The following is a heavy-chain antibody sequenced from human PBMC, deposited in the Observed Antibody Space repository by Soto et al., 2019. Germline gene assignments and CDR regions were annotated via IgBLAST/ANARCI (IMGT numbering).Heavy chain of an antibody. V-gene: IGHV4-59*01. CDR3: ARAFRGGDY. D-gene: IGHD3-10*01. Sequence: SETLSLTCAVSGGSISGYYWTWLRQPPGKGLEWIGYIYYSGSTNYNPSLKSRVTMSVDTSKKQLSLKLRSVTAADTAVYYCARAFRGGDYWGQGTMVTVSS. CDR1: GGSISGYY. CDR2: IYYSGST. J-gene: IGHJ4*02.